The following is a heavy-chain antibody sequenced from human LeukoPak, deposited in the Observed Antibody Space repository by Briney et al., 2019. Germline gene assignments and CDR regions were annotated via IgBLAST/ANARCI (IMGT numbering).Heavy chain of an antibody. Sequence: PSETLSLTCTVSGGSISSYYWGWIRQPPGKGLEWIGSIYYSGSTYNNPSLKSRVTISVDTTKNQFSLKLTSVTAADTALYYCARQTATAMVQFDYWGQGTLVTVSS. CDR2: IYYSGST. D-gene: IGHD5-18*01. CDR1: GGSISSYY. J-gene: IGHJ4*02. V-gene: IGHV4-39*01. CDR3: ARQTATAMVQFDY.